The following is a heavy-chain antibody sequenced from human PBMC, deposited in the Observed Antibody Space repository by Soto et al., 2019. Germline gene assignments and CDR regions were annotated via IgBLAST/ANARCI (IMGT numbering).Heavy chain of an antibody. J-gene: IGHJ4*02. CDR3: ARDAYSSDGGY. CDR2: ISYDGSNK. D-gene: IGHD6-19*01. CDR1: GFTFSSYA. Sequence: PGGSLRLSCAASGFTFSSYAMHWVRQAPGKGLEWVAVISYDGSNKYYADSVKGRFTISRDNSKNTLYLQMNSLRAEDTAVYYCARDAYSSDGGYWGQGTLVTV. V-gene: IGHV3-30-3*01.